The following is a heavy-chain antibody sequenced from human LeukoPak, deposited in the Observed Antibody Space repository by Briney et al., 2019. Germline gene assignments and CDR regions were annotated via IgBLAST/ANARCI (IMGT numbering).Heavy chain of an antibody. CDR1: GFTFSSYW. J-gene: IGHJ5*02. D-gene: IGHD3-16*02. V-gene: IGHV3-74*01. Sequence: GGSLRLSCAASGFTFSSYWMHWVRQAPGKGLVWVSRINSDGRITSYADSVKGRFTISRDNAKNTLYLQMNSLRAEDTAVYYCASISPRGFDPWGQGTLVTVSS. CDR3: ASISPRGFDP. CDR2: INSDGRIT.